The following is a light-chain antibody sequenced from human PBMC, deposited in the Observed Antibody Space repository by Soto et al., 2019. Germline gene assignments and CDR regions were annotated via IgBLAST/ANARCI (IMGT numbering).Light chain of an antibody. CDR2: DAS. CDR3: QQRSDWTT. Sequence: ETALTQSPATLSLSPGERATLSCRASQSVSSYLAWYQQKPGQGPRLLIYDASKRATGVPARFSGSGSGTDFTLTISSLEPEDFALYYCQQRSDWTTFGPGTRLEIK. V-gene: IGKV3-11*01. CDR1: QSVSSY. J-gene: IGKJ5*01.